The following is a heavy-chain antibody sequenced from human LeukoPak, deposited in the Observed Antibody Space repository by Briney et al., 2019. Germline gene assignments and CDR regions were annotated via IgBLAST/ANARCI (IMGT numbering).Heavy chain of an antibody. Sequence: GGSLRLSCAAPGFTFSSIAMSWVRQAPDKGLEWVSTISGSGGGAYYADSVKGRFTISRDDSKNTLYLQMNSLRADDTAVYYCAKDLGRYRNNFFDYWGQGNLVTVSS. CDR3: AKDLGRYRNNFFDY. J-gene: IGHJ4*02. CDR2: ISGSGGGA. V-gene: IGHV3-23*01. CDR1: GFTFSSIA. D-gene: IGHD1-26*01.